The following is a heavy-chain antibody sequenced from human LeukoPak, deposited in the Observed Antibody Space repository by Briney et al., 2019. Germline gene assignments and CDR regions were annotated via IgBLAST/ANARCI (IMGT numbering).Heavy chain of an antibody. CDR2: IYYSGST. D-gene: IGHD2/OR15-2a*01. Sequence: PSETLSLTCTVSGGSISSSSYYWGWIRQPPGKGLEWIGSIYYSGSTYYNPSLKSRVTISVDTSKNQFSLKLSSVTAADTAVYYCARTTNYFPYYFDSWGQGTLVTVSS. V-gene: IGHV4-39*07. CDR3: ARTTNYFPYYFDS. J-gene: IGHJ4*02. CDR1: GGSISSSSYY.